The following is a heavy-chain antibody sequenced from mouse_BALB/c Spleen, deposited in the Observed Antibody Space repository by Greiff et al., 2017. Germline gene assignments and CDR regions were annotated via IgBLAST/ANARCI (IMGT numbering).Heavy chain of an antibody. J-gene: IGHJ2*01. CDR3: TRKREKTARATHFDY. V-gene: IGHV1-15*01. Sequence: QVQLKESGAELVRPGASVTLSCKASGYTFTDYEMHWVKQTPVHGLEWIGAIDPETGGTAYNQKFKGKATLTADKSSSTAYMELRSLTSEDSAVYYCTRKREKTARATHFDYWGQGTTLTVSS. CDR2: IDPETGGT. D-gene: IGHD3-2*01. CDR1: GYTFTDYE.